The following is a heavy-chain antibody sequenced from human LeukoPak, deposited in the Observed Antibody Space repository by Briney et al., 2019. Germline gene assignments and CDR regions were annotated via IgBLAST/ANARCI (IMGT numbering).Heavy chain of an antibody. CDR2: ISVRSNYI. CDR3: VRLRRNSDTSGFYYYYDF. Sequence: GGSLRLSCLASGYAFSSYSINWVRQAPGKGLEWVSSISVRSNYIYYADSVRGRFRISRDDARDSLYLQMNSLRAEDTAVYYCVRLRRNSDTSGFYYYYDFWGQGTLVTVSS. V-gene: IGHV3-21*01. CDR1: GYAFSSYS. J-gene: IGHJ4*02. D-gene: IGHD3-22*01.